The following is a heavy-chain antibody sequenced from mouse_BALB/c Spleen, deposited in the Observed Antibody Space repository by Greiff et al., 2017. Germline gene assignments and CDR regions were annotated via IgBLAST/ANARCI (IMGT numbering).Heavy chain of an antibody. Sequence: EVLLVESGGGLVKPGGSLKLSCAASGFTFSSYAMSWVRQTPEKRLEWVASISSGGSTYYPDSVKGRFTISRDNARNILYLQMSSLRSEDTAMYYCARGGYRYDYYAMDYWGQGTSVTVSS. CDR3: ARGGYRYDYYAMDY. CDR1: GFTFSSYA. V-gene: IGHV5-6-5*01. J-gene: IGHJ4*01. D-gene: IGHD2-14*01. CDR2: ISSGGST.